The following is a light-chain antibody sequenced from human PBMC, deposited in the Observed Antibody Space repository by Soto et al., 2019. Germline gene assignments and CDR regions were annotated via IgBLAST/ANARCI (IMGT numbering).Light chain of an antibody. CDR1: SSDVGGYNY. J-gene: IGLJ1*01. V-gene: IGLV2-14*01. CDR3: SSYTSSSSDDV. CDR2: ELR. Sequence: QSALTQPASVSGSPGQSITISCTGTSSDVGGYNYVSWYQQHPGQAPKLMIYELRNRPSGVSNRFSCSKSGNTASLTLSGLQAEDEDDYYCSSYTSSSSDDVFGTGTKLTVL.